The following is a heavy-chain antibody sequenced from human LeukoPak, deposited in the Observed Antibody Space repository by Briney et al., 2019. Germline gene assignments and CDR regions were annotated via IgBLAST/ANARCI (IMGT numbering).Heavy chain of an antibody. Sequence: GGSLRLSCAASGFTFDDYAMHWVRQAPGKGLEWVSGISWNSGSIGYADSVKGRFTISRDNAKNSLYLQMNSLRAEDTALYYCAREGGSGWYVGFDYWGQGTLVTVSS. D-gene: IGHD6-19*01. J-gene: IGHJ4*02. CDR2: ISWNSGSI. CDR1: GFTFDDYA. V-gene: IGHV3-9*01. CDR3: AREGGSGWYVGFDY.